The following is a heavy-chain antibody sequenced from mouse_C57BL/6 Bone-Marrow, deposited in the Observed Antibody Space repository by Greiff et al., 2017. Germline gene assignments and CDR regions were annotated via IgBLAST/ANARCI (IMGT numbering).Heavy chain of an antibody. D-gene: IGHD1-1*01. J-gene: IGHJ3*01. CDR2: INPSNGGT. CDR1: GYTFTSYW. V-gene: IGHV1-53*01. Sequence: VHLQQPGTELVKPGASVKLSCKASGYTFTSYWMHWVKQRPGQGLEWIGNINPSNGGTNYNEKFKSKATLTVDKSPSTAYMQLSSLTSEDSAVYYCARSDGRAPWFAYWGQGTLVTVSA. CDR3: ARSDGRAPWFAY.